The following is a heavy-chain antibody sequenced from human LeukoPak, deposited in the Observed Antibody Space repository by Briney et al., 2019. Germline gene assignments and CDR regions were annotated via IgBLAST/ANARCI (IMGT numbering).Heavy chain of an antibody. CDR1: GFTVSSNY. V-gene: IGHV3-21*01. CDR2: ITGNSNYI. Sequence: GGSLRLSCAASGFTVSSNYMSWVRQAPGKGLEWVSFITGNSNYIYYADSVKGRFTISRDNAKNSLYLQMNSLRVEDTAVYYCARDRVSGSGSIDYWGQGTLVTVSS. CDR3: ARDRVSGSGSIDY. D-gene: IGHD3-10*01. J-gene: IGHJ4*02.